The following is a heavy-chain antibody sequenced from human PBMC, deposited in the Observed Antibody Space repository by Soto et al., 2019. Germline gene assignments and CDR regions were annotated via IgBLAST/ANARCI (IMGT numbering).Heavy chain of an antibody. CDR3: AREGGAGHNWNSTYYYYYYYMDV. CDR2: ISSSSSTI. D-gene: IGHD1-7*01. Sequence: EVQLVESGGGLVQPGGSLRLSCAASGFTFSSYSMNWVRQAPGKGLEWVSYISSSSSTIYYADSVKGRFTISRDNAKNSLYLQMNSLRSEDTAVYYCAREGGAGHNWNSTYYYYYYYMDVLGKGTTVTVSS. J-gene: IGHJ6*03. V-gene: IGHV3-48*01. CDR1: GFTFSSYS.